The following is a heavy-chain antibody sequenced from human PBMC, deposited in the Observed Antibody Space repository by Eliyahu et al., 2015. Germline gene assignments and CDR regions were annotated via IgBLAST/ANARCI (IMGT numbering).Heavy chain of an antibody. CDR3: ARDFSYDYVWGSYGPFDP. D-gene: IGHD3-16*01. CDR1: ISQFY. V-gene: IGHV4-59*01. J-gene: IGHJ5*02. Sequence: ISQFYWSWIRQPPGKGLEFIGDIFYTGRTNYNPSLKSRVTISVDTSKNQFSLKLSSVTAADTAVYYCARDFSYDYVWGSYGPFDPWGQGTLVTVSS. CDR2: IFYTGRT.